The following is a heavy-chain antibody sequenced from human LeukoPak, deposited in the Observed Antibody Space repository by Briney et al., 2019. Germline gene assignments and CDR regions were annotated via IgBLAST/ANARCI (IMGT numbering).Heavy chain of an antibody. CDR3: ARHSPSWLANDY. Sequence: TSETLSLTCTVSGGSISSSSYYWSWIRQPPGKGLEWIGYISSTGSANYIPSLKSRVTVSTDTSKNQFSLKLNSVTAADTAVYYCARHSPSWLANDYWGQGTLVTVSS. CDR1: GGSISSSSYY. D-gene: IGHD6-19*01. V-gene: IGHV4-61*05. J-gene: IGHJ4*02. CDR2: ISSTGSA.